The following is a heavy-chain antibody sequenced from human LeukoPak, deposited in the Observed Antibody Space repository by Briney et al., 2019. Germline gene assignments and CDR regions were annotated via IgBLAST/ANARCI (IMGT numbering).Heavy chain of an antibody. J-gene: IGHJ6*03. Sequence: SETLSLTCAVYGGSFSGYYWNWIRQPPGKGLEWIGEINHSGSAKYDPSLKSRVTMSVDTSKNQFSLKLTSVTAADTAVYYCARRSRYCSSTSCYTYYYYMDVWGKGTTVTVSS. CDR3: ARRSRYCSSTSCYTYYYYMDV. CDR1: GGSFSGYY. D-gene: IGHD2-2*02. V-gene: IGHV4-34*01. CDR2: INHSGSA.